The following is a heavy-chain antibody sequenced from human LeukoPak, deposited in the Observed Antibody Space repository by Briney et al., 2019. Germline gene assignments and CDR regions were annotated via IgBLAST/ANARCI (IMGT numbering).Heavy chain of an antibody. V-gene: IGHV3-48*03. CDR2: ISSSGSNI. Sequence: PGGSLRLSCAASGFTFSSYEMKSARQAPGKGLGLVTYISSSGSNIYYAHSVKGRFTISRDNRKHSLYLQINGMRAEYTAVYYCTSDHGVVVPAATGMDVWGKGTTVTVSS. J-gene: IGHJ6*04. CDR1: GFTFSSYE. CDR3: TSDHGVVVPAATGMDV. D-gene: IGHD2-2*01.